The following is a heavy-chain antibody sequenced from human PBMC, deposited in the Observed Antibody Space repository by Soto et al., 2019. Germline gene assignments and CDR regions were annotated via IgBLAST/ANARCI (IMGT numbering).Heavy chain of an antibody. CDR1: GYTLTELS. Sequence: ASVKVSCKVSGYTLTELSMHWVRQAPGKGLEWMGGFDPEDGETIYAQKFQGRVTMTEDTSTDTAYMELSSLRSEDTAVYYCATAADYYYHYGMDVWGQGTTVPVSS. CDR3: ATAADYYYHYGMDV. V-gene: IGHV1-24*01. J-gene: IGHJ6*02. CDR2: FDPEDGET.